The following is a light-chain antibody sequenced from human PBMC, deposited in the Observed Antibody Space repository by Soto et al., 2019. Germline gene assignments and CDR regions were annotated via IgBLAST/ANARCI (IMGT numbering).Light chain of an antibody. V-gene: IGLV1-44*01. CDR1: SSNIGNNA. CDR2: DNI. Sequence: QSVLTQPPSASGTPGQRVTISCSGSSSNIGNNAVNWYQQFHGTSPKLLIYDNIQRPSGVPDRFSGSKYCTSASLAISGRQSEDEADYYCSAWGDNLNGWVFGGGTKLTVL. CDR3: SAWGDNLNGWV. J-gene: IGLJ3*02.